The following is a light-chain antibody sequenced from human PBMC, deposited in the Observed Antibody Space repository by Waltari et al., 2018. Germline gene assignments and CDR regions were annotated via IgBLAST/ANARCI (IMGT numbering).Light chain of an antibody. Sequence: ETMMTQSPATLSVSPGERATLSCRASQTVSINLAWYQQKPGQPPRLLIYGASTRATGIPARFSCSGSGTEFTLTISSLQSEDFAIYYCQQYNNWPPATFGLGTKVEIK. CDR2: GAS. CDR1: QTVSIN. V-gene: IGKV3-15*01. CDR3: QQYNNWPPAT. J-gene: IGKJ1*01.